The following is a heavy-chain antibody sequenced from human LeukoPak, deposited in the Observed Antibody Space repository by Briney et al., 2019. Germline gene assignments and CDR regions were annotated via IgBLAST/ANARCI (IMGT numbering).Heavy chain of an antibody. Sequence: ASVKVSCKASGYTFTSYYIHWVRQAPGQGLESMGIINPGGGSTSYAQKFQDRVTMTRDTSTSTVYMELNSLRSEDTAVYYCAKDLRWDHPGLDPWGQGTLVIVSS. CDR3: AKDLRWDHPGLDP. J-gene: IGHJ5*02. CDR1: GYTFTSYY. CDR2: INPGGGST. V-gene: IGHV1-46*01. D-gene: IGHD4-23*01.